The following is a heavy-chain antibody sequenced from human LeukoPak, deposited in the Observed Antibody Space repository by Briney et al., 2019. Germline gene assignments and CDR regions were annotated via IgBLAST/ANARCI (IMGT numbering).Heavy chain of an antibody. D-gene: IGHD2-2*01. CDR1: GFTFRDYY. Sequence: GGSLRLSCAASGFTFRDYYMTWIRQAPGKGLEWVSAISGSGGSTYYADSVKGRFTISRDNSKNTLYLQMNSLRAEDTAVYYCAKEGSTSPYYFDYWGQGTLVTVSS. CDR3: AKEGSTSPYYFDY. J-gene: IGHJ4*02. CDR2: ISGSGGST. V-gene: IGHV3-23*01.